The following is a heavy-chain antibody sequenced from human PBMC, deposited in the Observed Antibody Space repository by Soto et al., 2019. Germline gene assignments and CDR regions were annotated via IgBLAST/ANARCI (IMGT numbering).Heavy chain of an antibody. CDR3: ARLGDYYQAFDY. CDR1: GGSISSGGYS. J-gene: IGHJ4*01. Sequence: SETLSLTCAVSGGSISSGGYSWSWIRQPPGKGLEWIGYIYHSGSTYYNPSLKSRVTVSVDRSKNQFSLKLSSVAAADTAVYYCARLGDYYQAFDYWGHGTVVTGSS. D-gene: IGHD3-22*01. CDR2: IYHSGST. V-gene: IGHV4-30-2*01.